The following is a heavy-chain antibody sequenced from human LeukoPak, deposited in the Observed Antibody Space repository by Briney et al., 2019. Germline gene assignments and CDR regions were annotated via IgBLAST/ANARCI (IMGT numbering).Heavy chain of an antibody. V-gene: IGHV4-59*10. J-gene: IGHJ4*02. CDR1: AGSFSGYY. Sequence: PSETLSLTCAVYAGSFSGYYWSWIRQPAGKPLEWIGRIFTSGSTNYNPSLKSRVTISLDTSKNQFSLNLSSVIAADTAMYYCARGVVDMATSFGYWGQGTLVTVSS. D-gene: IGHD5-24*01. CDR3: ARGVVDMATSFGY. CDR2: IFTSGST.